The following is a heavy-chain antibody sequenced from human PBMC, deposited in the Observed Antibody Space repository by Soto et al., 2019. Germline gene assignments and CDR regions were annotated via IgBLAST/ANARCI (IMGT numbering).Heavy chain of an antibody. CDR3: ARDKGAARPSRTRNYYYGMDV. CDR1: GFTFSSYS. Sequence: KPGGSLRLSCAASGFTFSSYSMNWVRQAPGKGLEWVSSISSSSSYIYYADSVKGRFTISRDNAKNSLYLQMNSLRAEDTAVYYCARDKGAARPSRTRNYYYGMDVWGQGTTVTVSS. V-gene: IGHV3-21*01. J-gene: IGHJ6*02. D-gene: IGHD6-6*01. CDR2: ISSSSSYI.